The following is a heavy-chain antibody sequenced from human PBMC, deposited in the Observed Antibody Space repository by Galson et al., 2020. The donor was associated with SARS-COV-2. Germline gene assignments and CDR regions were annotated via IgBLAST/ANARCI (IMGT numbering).Heavy chain of an antibody. D-gene: IGHD2-2*01. V-gene: IGHV3-15*01. J-gene: IGHJ6*02. CDR3: TTGGVGDIVVVPAAHYYYYYGMDV. CDR1: GFTFSNAW. CDR2: IKSKTDGGTT. Sequence: GGSLRLSCAASGFTFSNAWMSWVRQAPGKGLEWVGRIKSKTDGGTTDYAAPVKGRFTISRDDSKNTLYLQMNSLKTGDTAVYYCTTGGVGDIVVVPAAHYYYYYGMDVWGQGTTVTVSS.